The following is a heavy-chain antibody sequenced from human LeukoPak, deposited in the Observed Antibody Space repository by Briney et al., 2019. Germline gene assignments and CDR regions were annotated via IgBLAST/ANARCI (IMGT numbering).Heavy chain of an antibody. CDR2: VSGSGAIA. D-gene: IGHD1-26*01. Sequence: PGGSLRLSCAAAGFTFSNYAMTCVRQAPGKGLEWVSAVSGSGAIAYYTDSVKGRFTISRDNSKNTLYLQMSRLTAKDTAVYYCAKDRSIGTYYTFDSWGQGTLVTVSS. CDR1: GFTFSNYA. V-gene: IGHV3-23*01. J-gene: IGHJ4*02. CDR3: AKDRSIGTYYTFDS.